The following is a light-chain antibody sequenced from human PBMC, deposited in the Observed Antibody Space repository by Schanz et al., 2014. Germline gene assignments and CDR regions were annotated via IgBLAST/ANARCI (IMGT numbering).Light chain of an antibody. J-gene: IGLJ2*01. V-gene: IGLV2-14*01. Sequence: QSALTQPASVSGSPGQSITISCTGTSSDVGGYNYVSWYQQHPGKAPKLMIYGVGNRPSGVSDRFSASKSGNTASLTISGLQAEDEADYYCSSYTSSSIVVFGGGTKLTVL. CDR1: SSDVGGYNY. CDR3: SSYTSSSIVV. CDR2: GVG.